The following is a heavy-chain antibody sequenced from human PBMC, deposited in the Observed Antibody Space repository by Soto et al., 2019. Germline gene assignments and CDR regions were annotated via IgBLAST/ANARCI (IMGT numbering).Heavy chain of an antibody. D-gene: IGHD2-15*01. CDR1: GFTFSSYA. V-gene: IGHV3-23*01. Sequence: PGGSLRLSCAASGFTFSSYAMSWVRQAPGKGLEWVSAISGSGGSTYYADSVKGRFTISRDNSKNTLYLQMNSLRAEDTAVYYCAKVFRLGYCSGGSCTDAFDIWGQGTMVTVSS. CDR2: ISGSGGST. CDR3: AKVFRLGYCSGGSCTDAFDI. J-gene: IGHJ3*02.